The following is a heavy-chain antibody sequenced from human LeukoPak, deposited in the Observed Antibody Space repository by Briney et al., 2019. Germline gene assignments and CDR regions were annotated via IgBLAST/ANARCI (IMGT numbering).Heavy chain of an antibody. V-gene: IGHV3-23*01. CDR3: AKRVPYSSSSVYFDS. CDR2: ISDSGSDT. D-gene: IGHD6-6*01. Sequence: GGSLRLSCAASGVTFSNYGMSWVRQAPGKGLEWVSAISDSGSDTYYADSVRGRFTISRDNSKNTMNLQMNSLRAEDTAVYYCAKRVPYSSSSVYFDSWGQGTLVTVSS. J-gene: IGHJ4*02. CDR1: GVTFSNYG.